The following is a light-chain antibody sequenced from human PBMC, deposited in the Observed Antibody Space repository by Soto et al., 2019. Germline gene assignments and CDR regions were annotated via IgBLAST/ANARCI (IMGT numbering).Light chain of an antibody. Sequence: QSVLTQPPSVSGAPGQRVTISCTGSSYNIGAGYDVHWYQQLPGTAPKLPIYGNSNRPSWVPDRFSGSKSGTSASLAITGLQAEDEADYYCQSYDSSLRGSVFGGGTKVTVL. CDR2: GNS. V-gene: IGLV1-40*01. CDR3: QSYDSSLRGSV. CDR1: SYNIGAGYD. J-gene: IGLJ2*01.